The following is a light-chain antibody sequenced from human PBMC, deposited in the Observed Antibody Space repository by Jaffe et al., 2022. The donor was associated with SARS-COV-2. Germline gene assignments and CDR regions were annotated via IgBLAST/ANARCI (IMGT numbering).Light chain of an antibody. CDR2: GIS. Sequence: EIVMTQSPATLSVSPGEGATLSCRASQSVSTNLAWYQQKPGQAPRLLIYGISSRATGIPVRFSGSGSGTDFTLTISSLQPEDFAVYYCQQYNKWPLTFGGGTKVEIK. CDR3: QQYNKWPLT. V-gene: IGKV3-15*01. CDR1: QSVSTN. J-gene: IGKJ4*01.